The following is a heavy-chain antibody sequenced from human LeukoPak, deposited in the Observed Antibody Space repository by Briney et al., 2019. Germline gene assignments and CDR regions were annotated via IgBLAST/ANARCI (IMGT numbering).Heavy chain of an antibody. V-gene: IGHV3-30*03. CDR3: ARGTLPTIFGVVLDAFDI. CDR1: GFTFSSYG. J-gene: IGHJ3*02. CDR2: ISYDGSNK. Sequence: GGSLRLSCAASGFTFSSYGMHWVRQAPGKGLEWVAVISYDGSNKYYADSVKGRFTISRDNSKNTLYLQMNSLRAEDTAVYYCARGTLPTIFGVVLDAFDIWGQGTMVTVSS. D-gene: IGHD3-3*01.